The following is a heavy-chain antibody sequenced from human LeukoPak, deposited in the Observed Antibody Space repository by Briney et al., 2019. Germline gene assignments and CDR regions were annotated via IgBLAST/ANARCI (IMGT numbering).Heavy chain of an antibody. Sequence: GGSLRLSCAASGFTFSSYWMHWVRQAPGKGLEWVSSISSSSSYIYYADSVKGRFTISRDNAKNSLYLQMNSLRAEDTAVYYCARDPVIHSSSSSIFDYWGQGTLVTVSS. D-gene: IGHD6-6*01. CDR1: GFTFSSYW. CDR3: ARDPVIHSSSSSIFDY. J-gene: IGHJ4*02. V-gene: IGHV3-21*01. CDR2: ISSSSSYI.